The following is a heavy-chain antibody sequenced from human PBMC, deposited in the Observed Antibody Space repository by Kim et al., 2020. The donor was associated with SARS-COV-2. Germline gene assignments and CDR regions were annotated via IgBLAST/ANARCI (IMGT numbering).Heavy chain of an antibody. V-gene: IGHV3-30*04. Sequence: GGSLRLSCAASGFTFSSYAMHWVRQAPGKGLEWVAVISYDGSNKYYADSVKGRFTISRDNSKNTLYLQMNSLRAEDTAVYYCARDPGMVATGDLDYWGQGTLVTVSS. J-gene: IGHJ4*02. CDR1: GFTFSSYA. CDR2: ISYDGSNK. D-gene: IGHD5-12*01. CDR3: ARDPGMVATGDLDY.